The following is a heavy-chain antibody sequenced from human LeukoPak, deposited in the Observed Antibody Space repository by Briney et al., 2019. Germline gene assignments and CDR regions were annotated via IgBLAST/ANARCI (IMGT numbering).Heavy chain of an antibody. CDR3: ANAEEAYTAMVYWRFDY. D-gene: IGHD5-18*01. Sequence: PGGSLRLSCAASGFTFSSYAMSWVRQAPGKGLEWVSAISGSGGSTYYADSVKGRFTISRDNSKNTLYLQMNSLRAEDTAVYYCANAEEAYTAMVYWRFDYWGQGTLVTVSS. CDR2: ISGSGGST. CDR1: GFTFSSYA. V-gene: IGHV3-23*01. J-gene: IGHJ4*02.